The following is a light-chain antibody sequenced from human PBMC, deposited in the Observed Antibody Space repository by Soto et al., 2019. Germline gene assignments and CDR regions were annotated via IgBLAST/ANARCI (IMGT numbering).Light chain of an antibody. CDR3: ASWDESLSGWV. CDR2: RNN. Sequence: QPVLTQPPSASVTPGQRVTISCSGSSSNIGSNYVYWYQQLPGAAPQLLIHRNNQRPSGVPDRFSGSKSGTSASLAISGLRSEDEADYYCASWDESLSGWVFGGGTKVTVL. V-gene: IGLV1-47*01. J-gene: IGLJ3*02. CDR1: SSNIGSNY.